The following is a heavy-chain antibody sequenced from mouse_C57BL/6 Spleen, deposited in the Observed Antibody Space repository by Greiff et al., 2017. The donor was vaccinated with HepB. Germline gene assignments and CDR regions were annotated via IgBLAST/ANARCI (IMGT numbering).Heavy chain of an antibody. Sequence: VKLQESGAELARPGASVKLSCKASGYTFTSYGISWVKQRTGQGLEWIGEIYPRSGNTYYNEKFKGKATLTADKSSSTAYMELRSLTSEDSAVYFCARPDSSGAMDYWGQGTSVTVSS. CDR2: IYPRSGNT. J-gene: IGHJ4*01. CDR1: GYTFTSYG. D-gene: IGHD3-2*02. V-gene: IGHV1-81*01. CDR3: ARPDSSGAMDY.